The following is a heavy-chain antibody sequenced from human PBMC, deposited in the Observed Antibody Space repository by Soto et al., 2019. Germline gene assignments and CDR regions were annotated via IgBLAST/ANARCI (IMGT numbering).Heavy chain of an antibody. CDR1: GGSVGSGEYY. J-gene: IGHJ3*01. CDR2: IYDGGIT. Sequence: QVQLQESGPGLVKPSQTLSLACTVSGGSVGSGEYYYSWIRQPPGKGLEWIGYIYDGGITNYTPSLKGRVTMSLDRSNNQVSLKLSSVTAADTAVYFCARDVAHGYTENVWGQGTIVTVSS. V-gene: IGHV4-30-4*01. D-gene: IGHD5-18*01. CDR3: ARDVAHGYTENV.